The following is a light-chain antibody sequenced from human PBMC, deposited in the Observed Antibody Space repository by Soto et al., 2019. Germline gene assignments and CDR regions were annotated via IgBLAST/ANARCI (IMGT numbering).Light chain of an antibody. V-gene: IGLV2-11*01. CDR3: CSYAGSYTVV. Sequence: QSALTQPCSVSGSPGQSVTISCTGTSSDVGGYNYVSWYQQHPGKAPKLMIYDVSKRPSGVPDRFSGSKSGNTASLTISGLQADDEADYYCCSYAGSYTVVFGGGTKLTVL. CDR1: SSDVGGYNY. J-gene: IGLJ2*01. CDR2: DVS.